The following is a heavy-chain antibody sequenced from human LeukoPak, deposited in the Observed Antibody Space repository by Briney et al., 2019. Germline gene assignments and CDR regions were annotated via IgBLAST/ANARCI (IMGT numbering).Heavy chain of an antibody. J-gene: IGHJ6*02. D-gene: IGHD6-13*01. CDR1: GGSFSGYY. V-gene: IGHV4-34*01. CDR2: INHSGST. CDR3: ASGVAAAGTPHRTYYYYGVDV. Sequence: SETLSLTCAVYGGSFSGYYWSWIRQPPGKGLEWIGEINHSGSTNYNPSLKSRVTISVDTSKNQFSLKLSSVTAADTAVYYCASGVAAAGTPHRTYYYYGVDVWGQGTTVTVSS.